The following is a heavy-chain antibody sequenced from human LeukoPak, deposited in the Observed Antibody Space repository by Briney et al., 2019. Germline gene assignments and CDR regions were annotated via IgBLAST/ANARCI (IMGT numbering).Heavy chain of an antibody. CDR1: GGTFSSYA. CDR2: IIPIFGTA. CDR3: ARDQGTYGDYLIEGFDP. J-gene: IGHJ5*02. D-gene: IGHD4-17*01. V-gene: IGHV1-69*13. Sequence: SVKVSCKASGGTFSSYAISWVRQAPGQGLEWMGGIIPIFGTANYAQKFQGRVTITADESTSTAYMELSSLRSEDTAVYYCARDQGTYGDYLIEGFDPWGQGTLVTVSS.